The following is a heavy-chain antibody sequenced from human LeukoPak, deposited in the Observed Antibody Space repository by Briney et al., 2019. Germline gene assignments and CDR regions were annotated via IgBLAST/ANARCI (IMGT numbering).Heavy chain of an antibody. Sequence: GGSLRLSCAASGFTFNSFAMSWVRQAPGKGLEWVSGIDESGAGTVYADSVKGRFTISRDNSKNTLFLQMNSLRVEDTAVYYCANTHDYGDYWGQGTLVTVSS. V-gene: IGHV3-23*01. CDR1: GFTFNSFA. CDR2: IDESGAGT. CDR3: ANTHDYGDY. J-gene: IGHJ4*02.